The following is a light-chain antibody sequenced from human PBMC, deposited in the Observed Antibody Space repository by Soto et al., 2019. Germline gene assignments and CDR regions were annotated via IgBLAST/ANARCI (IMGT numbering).Light chain of an antibody. CDR1: QIISSY. Sequence: DIQMTQSTSSLSASVGDRVTITCRASQIISSYLNWYQQKPGKAPKLLIYAASSLHSGVPSRFSGSGSGTDFTLTIVNLQPEDFATYFCQQSFSTPFTFGPGTKVDI. CDR2: AAS. CDR3: QQSFSTPFT. J-gene: IGKJ3*01. V-gene: IGKV1-39*01.